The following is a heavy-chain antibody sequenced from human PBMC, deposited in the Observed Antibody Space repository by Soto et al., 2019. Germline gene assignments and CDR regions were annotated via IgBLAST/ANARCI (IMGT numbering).Heavy chain of an antibody. Sequence: QVQLQQWGAGLLKPSETLSLTCAVYGGSFSGYYWSWIRQPPGKGLEWIGEINHSGSTNYNPSLKSRVTISVDTSKNQFSLKLSSVTAADTAVYYCARGSPLPTYCSGGSCLGFDPWGQGTLVTVSS. V-gene: IGHV4-34*01. D-gene: IGHD2-15*01. CDR2: INHSGST. CDR3: ARGSPLPTYCSGGSCLGFDP. CDR1: GGSFSGYY. J-gene: IGHJ5*02.